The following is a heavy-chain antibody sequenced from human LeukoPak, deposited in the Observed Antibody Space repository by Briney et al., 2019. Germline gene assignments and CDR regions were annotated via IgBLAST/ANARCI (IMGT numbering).Heavy chain of an antibody. Sequence: GGSLRLSCAASGFTFSSYWMHWVRQAPGKGLVWVSRINSDGSSTSYADSAKGRFTISRDNAKNTLHLQMNSLRAEDTAVYYCAREWEAVAGTDYWGQGTLVTVSS. CDR3: AREWEAVAGTDY. V-gene: IGHV3-74*01. J-gene: IGHJ4*02. D-gene: IGHD6-19*01. CDR1: GFTFSSYW. CDR2: INSDGSST.